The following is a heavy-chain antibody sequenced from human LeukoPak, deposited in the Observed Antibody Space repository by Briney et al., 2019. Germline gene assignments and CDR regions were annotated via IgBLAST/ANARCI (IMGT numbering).Heavy chain of an antibody. CDR1: GYTFTSYG. D-gene: IGHD3-10*01. CDR3: ASTSRGVRGVPSYYYYYYMDV. Sequence: ASVKVSCKASGYTFTSYGISWVRQAPGQGLEWMGWISAYNGNTNYAQKLQGRVTMTTDKSTSTAYMELRSLRSDDTAVYYCASTSRGVRGVPSYYYYYYMDVWGKGTTVTVSS. J-gene: IGHJ6*03. CDR2: ISAYNGNT. V-gene: IGHV1-18*01.